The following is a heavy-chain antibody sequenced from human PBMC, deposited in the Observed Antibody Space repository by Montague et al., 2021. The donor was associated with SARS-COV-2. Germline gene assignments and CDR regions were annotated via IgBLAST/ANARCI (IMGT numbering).Heavy chain of an antibody. J-gene: IGHJ4*02. D-gene: IGHD2-21*01. V-gene: IGHV4-4*08. CDR2: FFRSGST. Sequence: SETLSLTCSVSGGSFNSFYWSWVRQPPGKGLEWIGYFFRSGSTSYNPSLNDRVTISPDTSKTHLFLTVHSVTPADTAVYFCARMVMGGAEDYFDSWGQGILVTVSS. CDR3: ARMVMGGAEDYFDS. CDR1: GGSFNSFY.